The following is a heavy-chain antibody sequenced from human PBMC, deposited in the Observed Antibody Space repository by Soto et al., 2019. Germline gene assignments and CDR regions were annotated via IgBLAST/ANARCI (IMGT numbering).Heavy chain of an antibody. CDR3: AKGGAIVAAGTRVYLYNAMDV. CDR2: INPNSGGT. D-gene: IGHD1-26*01. CDR1: GYTFTGYY. V-gene: IGHV1-2*02. Sequence: GASVKVSCKASGYTFTGYYMHWVRQAPGQGLEWMGWINPNSGGTNYAQKFQGRVTMTRDTSISTAYMELRGLTSDDTAEYYCAKGGAIVAAGTRVYLYNAMDVWGQGTTVTVSS. J-gene: IGHJ6*02.